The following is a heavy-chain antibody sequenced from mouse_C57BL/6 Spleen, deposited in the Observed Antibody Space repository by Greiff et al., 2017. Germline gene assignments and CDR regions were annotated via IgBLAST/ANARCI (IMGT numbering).Heavy chain of an antibody. D-gene: IGHD4-1*02. CDR3: ARHPTGTDYFDY. J-gene: IGHJ2*01. CDR2: IRSGGSYT. CDR1: GFTFSSYG. V-gene: IGHV5-6*01. Sequence: EVQLQQSGGDLVKPGGSLKLSCAASGFTFSSYGMSWVRQTPDKRLEWVATIRSGGSYTYYPDSVKGRFTISRDNAKNTLYLQMSSLKSEDTAMYYCARHPTGTDYFDYWGQGTTLTVSS.